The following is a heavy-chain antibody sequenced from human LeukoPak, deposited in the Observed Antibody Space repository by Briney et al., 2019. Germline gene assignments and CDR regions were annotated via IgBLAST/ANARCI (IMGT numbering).Heavy chain of an antibody. CDR2: ISSSSSYI. D-gene: IGHD3-3*01. J-gene: IGHJ5*02. V-gene: IGHV3-21*01. Sequence: GGSLRLSCAASGFTFSSYSMNWVRPAPGKGLEWVSSISSSSSYIYYADSVKGRFTISRDNAKNSLYLQMNSLRAEDTAVYYCATQGDYDFWSGFGAWGQGTLVTVSS. CDR1: GFTFSSYS. CDR3: ATQGDYDFWSGFGA.